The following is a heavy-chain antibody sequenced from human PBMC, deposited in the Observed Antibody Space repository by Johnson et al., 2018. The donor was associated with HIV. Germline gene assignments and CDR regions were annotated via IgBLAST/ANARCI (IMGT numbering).Heavy chain of an antibody. CDR1: GFTFSRFG. Sequence: QVQLVESGGGVVQPGGSLRLSCVASGFTFSRFGMHWVRQAPGKGLEWVAFIRYDGSDKYYADSVKGRFTISRDNYKNTLYLQMNSLRAEDTAVYYCARDGTSRGGAFDIWGQGTMVTVSS. J-gene: IGHJ3*02. CDR3: ARDGTSRGGAFDI. CDR2: IRYDGSDK. D-gene: IGHD6-13*01. V-gene: IGHV3-30*02.